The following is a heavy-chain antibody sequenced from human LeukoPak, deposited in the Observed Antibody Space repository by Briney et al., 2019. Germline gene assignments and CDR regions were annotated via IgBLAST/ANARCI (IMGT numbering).Heavy chain of an antibody. V-gene: IGHV4-30-4*01. D-gene: IGHD3-10*01. CDR3: ARDLNNYGSGSSVDY. Sequence: SETLSLTCTVSGGSISSGDYYWSWLRQPPGKGLEWFGYIYYSGSTYYNPSLKSRVTISVDTSKNQFSLKLSSVTAADTAVYYCARDLNNYGSGSSVDYWGQGTLVTVSS. J-gene: IGHJ4*02. CDR1: GGSISSGDYY. CDR2: IYYSGST.